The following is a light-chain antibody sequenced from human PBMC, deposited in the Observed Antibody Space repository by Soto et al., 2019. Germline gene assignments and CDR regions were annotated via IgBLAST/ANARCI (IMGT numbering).Light chain of an antibody. CDR2: DVS. Sequence: QSALTQPASVSGSPGQSITISCNGTSSDVGGYNYVSWYQQHPGKAPKRMIYDVSYRPSGVSNRFSGSKSGNTASLTISGIQAEDEADYYCSSYKTGSTLFGGGTKLTVL. CDR3: SSYKTGSTL. V-gene: IGLV2-14*03. CDR1: SSDVGGYNY. J-gene: IGLJ2*01.